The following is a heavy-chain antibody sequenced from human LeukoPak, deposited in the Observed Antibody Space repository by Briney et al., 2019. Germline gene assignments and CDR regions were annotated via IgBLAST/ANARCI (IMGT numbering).Heavy chain of an antibody. CDR1: GGTFSSYA. CDR3: AREARIAVAGAEFDY. CDR2: IIPIFGTA. J-gene: IGHJ4*02. V-gene: IGHV1-69*05. D-gene: IGHD6-19*01. Sequence: ASVKVSCKASGGTFSSYAISWVRQAPGQGLEWMGGIIPIFGTANYAQKFQGRVTITTDESTSTAYMELSSLRSEDTAVYYCAREARIAVAGAEFDYWGQGTLVTVSS.